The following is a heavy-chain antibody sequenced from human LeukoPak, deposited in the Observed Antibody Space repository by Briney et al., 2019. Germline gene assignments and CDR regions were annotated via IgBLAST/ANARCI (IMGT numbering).Heavy chain of an antibody. Sequence: GASVKVSCKASGYTFTGYYMHWVRQAPGQGLEWMGWINPNSGGTNYAQKFQGRVTMTRDTSISTAYMELSRLRSDHTAVYYCARGRYCSSTSCYGEFDPWGQGTLVTVSS. V-gene: IGHV1-2*02. CDR1: GYTFTGYY. CDR3: ARGRYCSSTSCYGEFDP. CDR2: INPNSGGT. D-gene: IGHD2-2*01. J-gene: IGHJ5*02.